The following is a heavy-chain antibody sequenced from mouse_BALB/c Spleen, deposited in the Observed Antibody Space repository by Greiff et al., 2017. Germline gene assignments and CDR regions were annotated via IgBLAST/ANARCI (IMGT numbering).Heavy chain of an antibody. Sequence: QVHVKQSGPGLVQPSQSLSITCTVSGFSLTSYGVHWVRQSPGKGLEWLGVIWSGGSTDYNAAFISRLSISKDNSKSQVFFKMNSLQADDTAIYYCARNGNGYPRFAYWGQGTLVTVSA. CDR2: IWSGGST. CDR1: GFSLTSYG. D-gene: IGHD2-2*01. V-gene: IGHV2-4-1*01. CDR3: ARNGNGYPRFAY. J-gene: IGHJ3*01.